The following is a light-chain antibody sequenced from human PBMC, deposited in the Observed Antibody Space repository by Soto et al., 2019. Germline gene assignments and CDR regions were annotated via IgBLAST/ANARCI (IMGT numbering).Light chain of an antibody. CDR3: HQYNNWTWT. Sequence: ETVMTQSPVTLSVSPGDTATLSCRASQRVSNHFAWYQQKPGQAPRLLIYSASTRAAGVPVRFSGSGSETEFTLTIRSLQSEDFELYYCHQYNNWTWTFGQGTKVEIK. V-gene: IGKV3-15*01. CDR2: SAS. J-gene: IGKJ1*01. CDR1: QRVSNH.